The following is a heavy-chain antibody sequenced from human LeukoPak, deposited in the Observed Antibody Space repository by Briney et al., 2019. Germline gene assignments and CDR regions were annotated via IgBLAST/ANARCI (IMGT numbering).Heavy chain of an antibody. CDR3: AKGFDFWRGLYYFDH. V-gene: IGHV3-23*01. CDR1: GITFTDHG. J-gene: IGHJ4*02. CDR2: ISVSGGVT. D-gene: IGHD3-3*01. Sequence: PGGSLRLSCAASGITFTDHGLSWVRQAPGKGLEWVSSISVSGGVTLYADSVKGRFVISRDNSRSRVYLEMNRLRAEDTAVYYCAKGFDFWRGLYYFDHWGQGTLVTVSP.